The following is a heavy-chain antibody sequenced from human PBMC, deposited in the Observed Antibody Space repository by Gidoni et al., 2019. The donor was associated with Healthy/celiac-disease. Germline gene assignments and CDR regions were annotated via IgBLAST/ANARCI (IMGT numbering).Heavy chain of an antibody. CDR3: ARDLGGYSSSWELDY. CDR1: GFTFSSYG. V-gene: IGHV3-33*01. CDR2: IWYDGSNK. J-gene: IGHJ4*02. Sequence: QVQLVESGVGVVQPGRSLRLSCAASGFTFSSYGMHWVRQAPGKGLEWVAVIWYDGSNKYYADSVKGRFTISRDNSKNTLYLQMNSLRAEDTAVYYCARDLGGYSSSWELDYWGQGTLVTVSS. D-gene: IGHD6-13*01.